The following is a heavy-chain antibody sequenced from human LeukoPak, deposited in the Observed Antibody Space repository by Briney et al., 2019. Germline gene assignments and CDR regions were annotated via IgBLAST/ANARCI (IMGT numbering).Heavy chain of an antibody. Sequence: ASVKVSCKASGYSFTNYYMHWVRQARGQRLEWIGWIVVGSGNTNYAQKFQERVTITRDMSTSTAYMGLSSLRSEDTAVYYCAADRYYYGSGSYYRWYFDLWGRGTLVTVSS. CDR2: IVVGSGNT. CDR3: AADRYYYGSGSYYRWYFDL. J-gene: IGHJ2*01. CDR1: GYSFTNYY. D-gene: IGHD3-10*01. V-gene: IGHV1-58*02.